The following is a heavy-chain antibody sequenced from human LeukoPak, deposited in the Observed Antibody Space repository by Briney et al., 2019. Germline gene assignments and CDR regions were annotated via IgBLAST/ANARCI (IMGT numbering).Heavy chain of an antibody. CDR3: ARDRIPNVDTALGLDY. D-gene: IGHD5-18*01. J-gene: IGHJ4*02. CDR1: GFTFSSYA. V-gene: IGHV3-30-3*01. Sequence: GGSLRLSCAASGFTFSSYAMHWVRQAPGKGLEWVAVISYDGSNKYYADSVKGRFTISRDNSKNTLDLQMNSLRGEDTAVYYCARDRIPNVDTALGLDYWGQGTLVTVSP. CDR2: ISYDGSNK.